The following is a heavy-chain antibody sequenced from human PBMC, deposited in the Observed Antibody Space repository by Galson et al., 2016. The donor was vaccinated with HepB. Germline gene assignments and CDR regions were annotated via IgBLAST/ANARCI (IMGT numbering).Heavy chain of an antibody. V-gene: IGHV4-30-2*01. CDR1: GGSISTVGYA. CDR3: ARDPGYYYGMDV. CDR2: ISHSGST. J-gene: IGHJ6*02. D-gene: IGHD2-15*01. Sequence: TLSLTCAVSGGSISTVGYAWSWIRQPPGKGLEWIGYISHSGSTYSNPSLKSRVTISVDKSNNQFSLRLSSVTAADTAVYYCARDPGYYYGMDVWGQGTTVTVSS.